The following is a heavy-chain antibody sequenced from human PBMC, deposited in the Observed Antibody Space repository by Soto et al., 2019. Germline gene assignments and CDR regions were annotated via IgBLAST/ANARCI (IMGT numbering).Heavy chain of an antibody. D-gene: IGHD6-13*01. V-gene: IGHV3-30*18. Sequence: GGSLRLSCAASGFTFSSYGMHWVRQAPGKGLEWVAVISYDGSNKYYADSVKGRFTISRDNSKNTLYLQMNSLRAEDTAVYYCAKDSMGIAAAGSYGMDVWGQGTTVTVSS. CDR3: AKDSMGIAAAGSYGMDV. CDR1: GFTFSSYG. CDR2: ISYDGSNK. J-gene: IGHJ6*02.